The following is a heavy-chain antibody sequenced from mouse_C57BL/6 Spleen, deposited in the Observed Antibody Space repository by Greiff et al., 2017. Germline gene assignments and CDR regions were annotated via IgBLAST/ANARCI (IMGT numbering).Heavy chain of an antibody. CDR2: ISDGGSYT. J-gene: IGHJ2*01. V-gene: IGHV5-4*01. D-gene: IGHD2-13*01. Sequence: EVQLVESGGGLVKPGGSLKLSCAASGFTFSSYAMSWVRQTPEKRLEWVATISDGGSYTYYPDNVQGRFTISRNNAKTNLYLQMSHLKSEDTTMYYCARDRTYYGDLYYFDYWGQGTTLTVSS. CDR3: ARDRTYYGDLYYFDY. CDR1: GFTFSSYA.